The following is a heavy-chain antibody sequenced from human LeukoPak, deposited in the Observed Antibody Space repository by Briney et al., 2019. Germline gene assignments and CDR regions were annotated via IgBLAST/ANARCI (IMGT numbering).Heavy chain of an antibody. V-gene: IGHV3-30*02. CDR1: GFTFSRSE. Sequence: AGGSLRLSCAASGFTFSRSEMHWVRQAPGKGLEWVAFIRFDGSNKYYADSVKGRFTISRDNSKNTLYLQMNSLRAEDTAVYYCAKDSSVYYHDSRNFDYWGQGTLVTVSS. J-gene: IGHJ4*02. CDR2: IRFDGSNK. D-gene: IGHD3-22*01. CDR3: AKDSSVYYHDSRNFDY.